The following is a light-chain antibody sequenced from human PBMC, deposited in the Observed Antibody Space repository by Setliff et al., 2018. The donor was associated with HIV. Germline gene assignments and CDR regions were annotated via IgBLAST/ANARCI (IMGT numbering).Light chain of an antibody. CDR1: SGDVGRYNL. J-gene: IGLJ1*01. V-gene: IGLV2-23*01. CDR3: CSNTGSNTYV. CDR2: QAS. Sequence: QSVLTQPASVSGSPGQSITISCTGTSGDVGRYNLVSWYQQQPGKPPKLMIYQASKRPSGVSNRFSGSKSGNTASLTISGLQAEDDADYYCCSNTGSNTYVFGTGTKVT.